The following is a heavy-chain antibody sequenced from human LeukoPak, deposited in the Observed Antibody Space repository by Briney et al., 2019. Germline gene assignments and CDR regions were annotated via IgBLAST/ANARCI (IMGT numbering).Heavy chain of an antibody. CDR3: AGTIFENYYYYMDV. D-gene: IGHD3-3*01. CDR1: GFTFSDYY. Sequence: PGGSLRLSCAASGFTFSDYYMSWIRQAPGKGLEWVSYISSSGSTIYYADSVKGRFTISRDNAKNSLYLQMNSLRAEDTAVYYCAGTIFENYYYYMDVWGKGTTVTVSS. CDR2: ISSSGSTI. V-gene: IGHV3-11*04. J-gene: IGHJ6*03.